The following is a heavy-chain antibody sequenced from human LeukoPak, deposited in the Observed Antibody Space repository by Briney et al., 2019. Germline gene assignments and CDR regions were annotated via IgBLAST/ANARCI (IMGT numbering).Heavy chain of an antibody. CDR2: IYYSGNT. CDR3: AKSYYDTVFYYYYMDV. D-gene: IGHD3-22*01. J-gene: IGHJ6*03. CDR1: GGSISSSSYY. V-gene: IGHV4-39*01. Sequence: SETLSLTCTVSGGSISSSSYYWGWVRQPPGKGLEWIGSIYYSGNTYYNPSLKSRVTISVDTSKNQFSLKLSSVTAADTAVYYCAKSYYDTVFYYYYMDVWGKGTTATISS.